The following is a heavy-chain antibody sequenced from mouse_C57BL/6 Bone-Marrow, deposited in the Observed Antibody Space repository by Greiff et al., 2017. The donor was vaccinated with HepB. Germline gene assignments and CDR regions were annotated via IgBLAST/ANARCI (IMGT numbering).Heavy chain of an antibody. CDR1: GFNIKDDY. Sequence: EVQLQQSGAELVRPGASVKLSCTASGFNIKDDYMHWVKQRPEQGLEWIGWIDPENGDTEYASKFQGKATITADTSSNTAYLQLSSLTSEDTAVYYCTSYDGGNYAVDYWGQGTSVTVSS. J-gene: IGHJ4*01. CDR2: IDPENGDT. D-gene: IGHD2-12*01. V-gene: IGHV14-4*01. CDR3: TSYDGGNYAVDY.